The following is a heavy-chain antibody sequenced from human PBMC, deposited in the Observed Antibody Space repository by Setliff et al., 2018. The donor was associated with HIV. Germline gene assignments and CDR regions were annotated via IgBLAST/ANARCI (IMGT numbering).Heavy chain of an antibody. V-gene: IGHV1-69*13. J-gene: IGHJ4*02. CDR3: ARDLDSAYDKTLDY. Sequence: SVKVSCKASGGRFRSFGFSWIRQAPGQGLEWMGGIIPIFGKVEYAQRFQGRVTITADESTSTAYMELSSLRSEDTAVYYCARDLDSAYDKTLDYWGQGTLVTVSS. CDR2: IIPIFGKV. CDR1: GGRFRSFG. D-gene: IGHD5-12*01.